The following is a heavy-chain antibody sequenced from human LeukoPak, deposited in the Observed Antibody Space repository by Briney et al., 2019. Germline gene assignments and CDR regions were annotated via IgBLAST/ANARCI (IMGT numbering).Heavy chain of an antibody. J-gene: IGHJ4*02. D-gene: IGHD4-17*01. CDR1: GFTFNNYA. CDR3: AKDLYGDYDFDC. CDR2: ITSSGST. V-gene: IGHV3-23*01. Sequence: GGSLRLSCEASGFTFNNYAMNWVRQAPGKGLEWVSVITSSGSTYYADSVKGRFTISRDNSKNTLYLQMNSLRAEDTAIYYCAKDLYGDYDFDCWGRGTLVTVSS.